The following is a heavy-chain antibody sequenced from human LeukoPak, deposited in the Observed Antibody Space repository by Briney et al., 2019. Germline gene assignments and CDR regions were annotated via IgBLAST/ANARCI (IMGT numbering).Heavy chain of an antibody. D-gene: IGHD3-3*01. V-gene: IGHV3-48*03. Sequence: GGSLRLSCAPSGFTLSNYEMNWVRLTPGKGLEWISYITKGGATVLYAESVKGRFTISRDNANSSLYLQMNSLRVEDTAVYFCARLSVSITRRFDLWGQGTLVTVSS. CDR3: ARLSVSITRRFDL. J-gene: IGHJ5*02. CDR1: GFTLSNYE. CDR2: ITKGGATV.